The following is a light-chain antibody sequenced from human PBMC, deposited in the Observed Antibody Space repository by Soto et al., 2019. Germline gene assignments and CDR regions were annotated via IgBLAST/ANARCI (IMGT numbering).Light chain of an antibody. V-gene: IGKV3-20*01. CDR3: QQYGRSPRT. CDR1: QSVNSNY. Sequence: IVLTQSPGTLSLSPGERATLSCRASQSVNSNYLAWYQQKPGQAPRLLIYGASSRATGIPDRFSGSGSGTDFILTISRLEPDDFAVYYCQQYGRSPRTFGQGTKVDIK. J-gene: IGKJ1*01. CDR2: GAS.